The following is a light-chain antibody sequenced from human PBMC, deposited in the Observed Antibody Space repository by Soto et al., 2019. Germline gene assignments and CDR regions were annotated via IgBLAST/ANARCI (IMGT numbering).Light chain of an antibody. Sequence: DIQLTQSPSTLSASVGDRVTITCRASQSINIWLAWYQQKPGKAPKLLMYKASTLEGGVPSTFSGSGSGTEFTLTISSLQPDDFATYYGQQYYGSPYTFGQGTKLEI. CDR3: QQYYGSPYT. J-gene: IGKJ2*01. V-gene: IGKV1-5*03. CDR2: KAS. CDR1: QSINIW.